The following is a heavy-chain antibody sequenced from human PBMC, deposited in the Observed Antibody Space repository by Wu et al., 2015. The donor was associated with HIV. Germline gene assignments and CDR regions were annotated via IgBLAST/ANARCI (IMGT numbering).Heavy chain of an antibody. CDR1: GAGFTSYA. D-gene: IGHD5-12*01. CDR2: INPLFGTT. Sequence: QAQLVQFGAEVKKPGSSVKVTCKASGAGFTSYAVSWVRQAPGQGLEWMGGINPLFGTTKHAQRFQDRVKFTTDESKSTVYMELSSLRSEDTAVYYCARNTDSVATSLYSLGVWGQGYHGHRLL. J-gene: IGHJ6*02. V-gene: IGHV1-69*05. CDR3: ARNTDSVATSLYSLGV.